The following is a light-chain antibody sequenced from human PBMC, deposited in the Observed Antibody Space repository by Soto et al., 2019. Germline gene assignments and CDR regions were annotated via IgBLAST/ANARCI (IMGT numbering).Light chain of an antibody. CDR3: QQYKDYVYT. J-gene: IGKJ2*01. CDR1: QTVERW. CDR2: DVS. V-gene: IGKV1-5*01. Sequence: DIQMTQSPSTLSASVGDRVIITCRASQTVERWMAWYQQKPGKAPKLLISDVSTLERGVPSRFSGSGSATEFTLTISGLQHDDFVTYYCQQYKDYVYTFGQGTKVESK.